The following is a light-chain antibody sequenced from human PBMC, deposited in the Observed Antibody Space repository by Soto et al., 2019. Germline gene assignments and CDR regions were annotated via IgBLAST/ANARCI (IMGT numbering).Light chain of an antibody. Sequence: QSALTQPASVSGSPGQSITISCTGTSSDIGHYDYVSWYQQHPGKAPKLMIYHVTYRPSGVSNRYSGSKSGNSASLTISGLQADEGADYYCCSLTTSHTYVFGSGTKVTVL. V-gene: IGLV2-14*03. CDR1: SSDIGHYDY. CDR2: HVT. CDR3: CSLTTSHTYV. J-gene: IGLJ1*01.